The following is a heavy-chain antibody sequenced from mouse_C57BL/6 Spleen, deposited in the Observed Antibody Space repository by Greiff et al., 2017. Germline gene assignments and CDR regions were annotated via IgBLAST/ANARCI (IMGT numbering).Heavy chain of an antibody. CDR2: ISNKANCYTT. Sequence: EVKLVESGGGLVQPGGSLSLSCAASGFTFTDYYMSWVRQPPGKALEWLGFISNKANCYTTEYSASVKGLFTISRNNSQSILYLQMNALSAEDSATYYCASLHRYDYDAWFAYWGQGTLVTVSA. D-gene: IGHD2-4*01. CDR3: ASLHRYDYDAWFAY. V-gene: IGHV7-3*01. J-gene: IGHJ3*01. CDR1: GFTFTDYY.